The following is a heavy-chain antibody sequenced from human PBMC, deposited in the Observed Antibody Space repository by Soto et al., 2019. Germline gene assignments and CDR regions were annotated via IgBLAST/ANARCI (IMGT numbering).Heavy chain of an antibody. V-gene: IGHV3-23*01. CDR3: ANNCGVDCHSVFFY. J-gene: IGHJ4*02. D-gene: IGHD2-21*02. CDR2: ISGGGGSS. Sequence: EVQLLESGGGLVQPGGSLRLSCAASGFTFSNYAMSWVRQAPGKGLEWVSGISGGGGSSYYADYVKGRFTISRDNSKNTLYLQMNSLRAEDTAVYYCANNCGVDCHSVFFYWGQGTLVIVSS. CDR1: GFTFSNYA.